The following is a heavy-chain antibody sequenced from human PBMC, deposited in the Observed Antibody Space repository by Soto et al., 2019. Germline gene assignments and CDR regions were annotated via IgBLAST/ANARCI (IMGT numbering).Heavy chain of an antibody. CDR1: GFTFSSYS. J-gene: IGHJ4*02. Sequence: EVQLVESGGGLVKPGGSLRLSCAASGFTFSSYSMNWVRQAPGKGLEWVSSISSSSSYIYYADSVKGRFTISRDNAKNSLYMQMNSLRAEDTAVYDCARDKLDLIDYGGQGTRVTVSS. CDR3: ARDKLDLIDY. V-gene: IGHV3-21*01. D-gene: IGHD2-2*03. CDR2: ISSSSSYI.